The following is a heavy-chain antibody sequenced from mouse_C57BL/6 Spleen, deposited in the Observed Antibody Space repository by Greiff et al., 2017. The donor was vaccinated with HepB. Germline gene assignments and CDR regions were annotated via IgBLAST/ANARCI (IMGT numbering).Heavy chain of an antibody. J-gene: IGHJ3*01. CDR3: ARSWLGGFAY. D-gene: IGHD3-3*01. V-gene: IGHV1-69*01. CDR1: GYTFTSYW. CDR2: IDTSDSYT. Sequence: VQLQQSGAELVMPGASVKLSCKASGYTFTSYWMHWVKQRPGQGLEWIGEIDTSDSYTNYNQKFKGKSTLTVDKSSSTAYMQLSSLTSEDSAVYYCARSWLGGFAYWGQGTLVTVSA.